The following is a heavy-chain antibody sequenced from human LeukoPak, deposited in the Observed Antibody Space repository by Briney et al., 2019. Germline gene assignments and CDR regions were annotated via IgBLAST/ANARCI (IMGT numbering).Heavy chain of an antibody. CDR1: GYTFTSYG. J-gene: IGHJ4*02. CDR2: ISAYNGNT. CDR3: ARVVIWSGSGWYPDY. V-gene: IGHV1-18*01. Sequence: GASVKVSCKASGYTFTSYGISWVRQASGQGLEWMGWISAYNGNTNYAQKLQGRVTMTTDTSTSTAYMELRSLRSDDTAVYYCARVVIWSGSGWYPDYWGQGTLVTVSS. D-gene: IGHD6-19*01.